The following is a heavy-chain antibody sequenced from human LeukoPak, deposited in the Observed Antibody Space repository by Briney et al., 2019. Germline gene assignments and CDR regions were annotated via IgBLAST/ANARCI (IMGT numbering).Heavy chain of an antibody. CDR2: IKQDGSEK. V-gene: IGHV3-7*01. Sequence: GGSLRLSCAASVFTFSSYWMSWVRQAPGKGLEGVANIKQDGSEKYYVDSVKGRFTISRDNAKNLMYLQMNSLRAEDTAVYYWARDRRNYYDSSGYYDYWGQGTLVTVSS. CDR3: ARDRRNYYDSSGYYDY. J-gene: IGHJ4*02. D-gene: IGHD3-22*01. CDR1: VFTFSSYW.